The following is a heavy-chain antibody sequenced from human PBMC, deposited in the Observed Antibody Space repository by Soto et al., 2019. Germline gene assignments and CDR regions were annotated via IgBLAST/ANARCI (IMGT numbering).Heavy chain of an antibody. V-gene: IGHV1-69*12. CDR3: ARCPMGYDHAPGWNYYGMDV. D-gene: IGHD2-8*01. CDR1: GGTFSSYA. J-gene: IGHJ6*02. Sequence: QVQLVQSGAEVKKPGSSVKVSCKASGGTFSSYAISWVRQAPGQGLEWMGGIIPIFGTANYAQKFQGRVTITAEESTSTAYMELSRLRSEDTAVYYCARCPMGYDHAPGWNYYGMDVWGQGTTVTVSS. CDR2: IIPIFGTA.